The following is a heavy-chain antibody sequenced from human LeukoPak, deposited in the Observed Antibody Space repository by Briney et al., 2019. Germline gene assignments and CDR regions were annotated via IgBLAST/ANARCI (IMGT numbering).Heavy chain of an antibody. V-gene: IGHV1-2*02. Sequence: GASVKVSCKTSGYTFVGYYMHWVRQAPGQGLEWMGWSNPNSGGTNYAQKFQGRVTMTRDTSISTAYVDLSTLTSDDAAVYYCARSYSSSAPHFDSWGQGTLVTVSS. CDR3: ARSYSSSAPHFDS. CDR2: SNPNSGGT. D-gene: IGHD6-6*01. CDR1: GYTFVGYY. J-gene: IGHJ4*02.